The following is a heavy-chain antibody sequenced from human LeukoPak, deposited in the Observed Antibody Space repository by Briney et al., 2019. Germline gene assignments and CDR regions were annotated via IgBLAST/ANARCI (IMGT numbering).Heavy chain of an antibody. J-gene: IGHJ4*02. CDR3: ARVYYYDSSDYYDTSCFDY. Sequence: SETLSLTCTVSGGSISSYYWNWIRQPAGKGLEWIGRIHTSGSTYYNPSLKSRVTISVDTSKNQFSLKLNSVTAADTAVYYCARVYYYDSSDYYDTSCFDYWGQGTLVTVSS. D-gene: IGHD3-22*01. CDR1: GGSISSYY. V-gene: IGHV4-4*07. CDR2: IHTSGST.